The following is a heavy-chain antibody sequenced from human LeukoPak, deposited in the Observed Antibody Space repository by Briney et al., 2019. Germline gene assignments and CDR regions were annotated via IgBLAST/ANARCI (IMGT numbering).Heavy chain of an antibody. CDR2: ISWKSGSI. CDR1: GFTFDDYA. CDR3: AKDRVVFTSSTFSPDY. D-gene: IGHD2-2*01. V-gene: IGHV3-9*01. Sequence: GRSRRLAWAAVGFTFDDYAVHWVRQAPGKFLEWVGGISWKSGSIGYADSVKRRLHIPRHNHKHCLYLQMNSLSAEHTALYYCAKDRVVFTSSTFSPDYWGQGPLVPVSS. J-gene: IGHJ4*02.